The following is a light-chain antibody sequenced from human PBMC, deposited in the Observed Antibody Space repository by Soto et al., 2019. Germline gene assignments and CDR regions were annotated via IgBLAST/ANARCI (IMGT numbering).Light chain of an antibody. CDR1: QSVSSSY. CDR2: GAS. CDR3: QQYGSSPLT. Sequence: EIVLTQSPGTLSLSPGERATLSCRASQSVSSSYLAWYQQKPGQAPRLLIYGASSRATGIPDRFSGSGSGTDFTLTINRLEPEDFAVYYCQQYGSSPLTFGGETKVEIK. J-gene: IGKJ4*01. V-gene: IGKV3-20*01.